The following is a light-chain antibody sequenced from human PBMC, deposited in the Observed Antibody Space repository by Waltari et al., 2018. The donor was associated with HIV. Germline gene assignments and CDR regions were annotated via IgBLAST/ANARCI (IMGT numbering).Light chain of an antibody. Sequence: DIVLTQSPATLSVSPGERATLSCRASQSVGTNLAWYQQKRGQAPRLLIYGASTRATGIPARFGGSGSGTEFTLTISSLQSEDLAVYYCQQYNNWYTFGQGTKLEI. J-gene: IGKJ2*01. V-gene: IGKV3-15*01. CDR1: QSVGTN. CDR3: QQYNNWYT. CDR2: GAS.